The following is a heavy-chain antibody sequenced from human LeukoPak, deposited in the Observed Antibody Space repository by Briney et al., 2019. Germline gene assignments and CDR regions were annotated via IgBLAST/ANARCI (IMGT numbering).Heavy chain of an antibody. D-gene: IGHD3-22*01. V-gene: IGHV1-2*02. J-gene: IGHJ6*02. CDR3: ARAAYYYDSSGSGMDV. CDR1: GYTFTGYY. Sequence: ASVKVSCKASGYTFTGYYMHWVRQAPGQGLEWMGWINPNSGGTNYAQKFQGRVTMTRDTSIKTAYMELSRLTFDDTALYYCARAAYYYDSSGSGMDVWGQGTTVTVSS. CDR2: INPNSGGT.